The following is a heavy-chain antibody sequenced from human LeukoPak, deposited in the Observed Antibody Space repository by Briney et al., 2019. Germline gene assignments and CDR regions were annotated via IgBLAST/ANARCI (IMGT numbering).Heavy chain of an antibody. CDR1: GFTFNSYS. D-gene: IGHD5-18*01. CDR3: ARDQYNYGYVSWFDP. V-gene: IGHV3-30-3*01. Sequence: WGSLRLSCAASGFTFNSYSMHRVRQAPGKGLEWVTAISDDETYKFYADSVKGRFTISRDNSKNTLYLQMNSLRAEDTAVYYCARDQYNYGYVSWFDPWGQGTLVTVSS. CDR2: ISDDETYK. J-gene: IGHJ5*02.